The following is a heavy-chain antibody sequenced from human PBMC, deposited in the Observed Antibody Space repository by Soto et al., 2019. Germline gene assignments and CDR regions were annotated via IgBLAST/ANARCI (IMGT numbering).Heavy chain of an antibody. J-gene: IGHJ4*02. CDR3: AKALLSHIWGSYRNRLEAFDY. V-gene: IGHV3-23*01. D-gene: IGHD3-16*02. CDR1: GFTFSSYA. CDR2: ISGSGGST. Sequence: GGSLRLSCAASGFTFSSYAMSWVRQAPGKGLEWVSAISGSGGSTYYADSVKGRFTISRDNSKNTLYLQMNSLRAEDTAVYYCAKALLSHIWGSYRNRLEAFDYWGQGTLVTVSS.